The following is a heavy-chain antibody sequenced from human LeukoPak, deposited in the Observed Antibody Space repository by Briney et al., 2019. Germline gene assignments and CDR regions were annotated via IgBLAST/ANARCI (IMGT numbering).Heavy chain of an antibody. D-gene: IGHD6-6*01. CDR1: GFTFSSYS. Sequence: GGSLRLSCAASGFTFSSYSMNWVRQAPGKGLEWVSSISSSSSYIYYADSVKGRFTISRDNSKNSLYLQMNSLRTEDTALYYCAKDRLRYSSSFYYFDYWGQGTLVTVSS. CDR3: AKDRLRYSSSFYYFDY. V-gene: IGHV3-21*04. CDR2: ISSSSSYI. J-gene: IGHJ4*02.